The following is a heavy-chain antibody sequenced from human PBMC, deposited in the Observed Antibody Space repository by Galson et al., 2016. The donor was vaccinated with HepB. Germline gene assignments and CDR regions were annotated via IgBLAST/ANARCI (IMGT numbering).Heavy chain of an antibody. CDR1: GGSISDDIW. CDR2: IYHSGST. D-gene: IGHD2-2*01. J-gene: IGHJ4*02. V-gene: IGHV4-4*02. CDR3: ATVRAGCSSTSCYFDN. Sequence: EPLSLTCAVSGGSISDDIWWTWVRQPPGKGLEWIGEIYHSGSTNYNPSLKSRVTISVDKSKNQFSLMSSVTAADTAVYYCATVRAGCSSTSCYFDNWGQGTLVTVSS.